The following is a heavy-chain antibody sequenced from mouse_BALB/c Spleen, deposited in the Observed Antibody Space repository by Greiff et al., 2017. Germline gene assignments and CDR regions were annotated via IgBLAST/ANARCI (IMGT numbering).Heavy chain of an antibody. Sequence: EVNVVESGGGLVKPGGSLKLSCAASGFTFSSYAMSWVRQSPEKRLEWVAEISSGGSYTYYPDTVTGRFTISRDNAKNTLYLEMSSLRSEDTAMYYCARDLTIGTTVYYAMDYWGQGTSVTVSS. V-gene: IGHV5-9-4*01. CDR1: GFTFSSYA. CDR2: ISSGGSYT. CDR3: ARDLTIGTTVYYAMDY. J-gene: IGHJ4*01. D-gene: IGHD2-14*01.